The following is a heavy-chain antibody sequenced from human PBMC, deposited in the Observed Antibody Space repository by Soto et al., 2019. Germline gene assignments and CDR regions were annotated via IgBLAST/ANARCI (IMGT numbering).Heavy chain of an antibody. D-gene: IGHD4-17*01. V-gene: IGHV1-2*02. CDR1: GYTFTGYY. J-gene: IGHJ3*02. CDR2: INPNSGGT. CDR3: ARVDYGGNYDAFDI. Sequence: ASVKVSGKASGYTFTGYYMHWVRQAPGQGLEWMGWINPNSGGTNYARKFQGRVTMTRDTSISTAYMELSRLRSDDTAVYYCARVDYGGNYDAFDIWGQGTMVTVSS.